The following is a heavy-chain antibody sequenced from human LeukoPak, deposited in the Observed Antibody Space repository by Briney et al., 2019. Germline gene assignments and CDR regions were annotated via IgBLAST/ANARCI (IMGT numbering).Heavy chain of an antibody. J-gene: IGHJ4*02. CDR2: ISSSSSYI. CDR3: ARDSVAAAGTYYFDY. CDR1: GFTFSRHS. D-gene: IGHD6-13*01. Sequence: GGSLRLSCAASGFTFSRHSINWVRQAPGKGLEWVSSISSSSSYIYYADSVKGRFTISRDNAKNSLYLQMNSLRAEDTAVYYCARDSVAAAGTYYFDYWGQGTLVTVSS. V-gene: IGHV3-21*01.